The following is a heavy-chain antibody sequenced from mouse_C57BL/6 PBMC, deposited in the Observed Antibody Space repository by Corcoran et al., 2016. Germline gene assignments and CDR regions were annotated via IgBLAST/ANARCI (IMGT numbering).Heavy chain of an antibody. CDR3: ARYSLLYHRGGAMDY. Sequence: QIQLVQSGPELKKPGETVKISCKASGYTFTTYGMSWVKQAPGKGLKWMGWINTYSGVPTYADDFKGRFAFSLETYASTAYLQINNLKNEDTATYFCARYSLLYHRGGAMDYWGQGTSVTVSS. V-gene: IGHV9-3*01. J-gene: IGHJ4*01. D-gene: IGHD2-12*01. CDR2: INTYSGVP. CDR1: GYTFTTYG.